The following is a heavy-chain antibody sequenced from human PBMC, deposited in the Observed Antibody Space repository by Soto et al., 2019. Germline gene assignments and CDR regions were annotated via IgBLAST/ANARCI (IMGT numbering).Heavy chain of an antibody. CDR2: INPSGGRT. J-gene: IGHJ6*02. CDR3: ARDISAGWTHYGMDV. Sequence: QVQLVQSGTEVKRPGASLKLSCKASGYSFSNFYMHWVRQAPGQGLEWMGIINPSGGRTSYAQSFHGRLTLTIDTSTNTVVMELTSLRSDDTAVYYCARDISAGWTHYGMDVGGQGTTVTVSS. D-gene: IGHD6-19*01. V-gene: IGHV1-46*01. CDR1: GYSFSNFY.